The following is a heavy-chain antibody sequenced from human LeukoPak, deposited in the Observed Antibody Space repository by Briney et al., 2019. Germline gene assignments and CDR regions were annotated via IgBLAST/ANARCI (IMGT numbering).Heavy chain of an antibody. J-gene: IGHJ4*02. V-gene: IGHV3-7*04. Sequence: PPGGSLRLSCAASGFTFSSYWMSWVRQAPGKGLEWVANIKQDGSEKYYVDSVKGRFTISRDNAKNSLYLQMNSLRAEDTAVYYCARAEWELLYYFDYWGQGTLVTVSS. CDR3: ARAEWELLYYFDY. CDR1: GFTFSSYW. D-gene: IGHD1-26*01. CDR2: IKQDGSEK.